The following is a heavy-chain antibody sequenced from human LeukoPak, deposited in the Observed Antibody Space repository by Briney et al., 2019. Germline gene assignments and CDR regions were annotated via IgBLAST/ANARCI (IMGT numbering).Heavy chain of an antibody. D-gene: IGHD5-18*01. CDR2: IKSKTDGGTT. CDR1: GFTSSNAW. V-gene: IGHV3-15*01. J-gene: IGHJ4*02. CDR3: TTGSRQLWISSPIDY. Sequence: PGGSLRLSRAASGFTSSNAWMSWVRQAPGKGLEWVGRIKSKTDGGTTDYAAPVKGRFTISRDDSKNTLYLQMNSLKTEDTAVYYCTTGSRQLWISSPIDYWGQGTLVTVSS.